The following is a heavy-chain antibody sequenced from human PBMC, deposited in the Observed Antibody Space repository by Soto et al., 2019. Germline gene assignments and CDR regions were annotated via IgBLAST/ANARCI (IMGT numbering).Heavy chain of an antibody. J-gene: IGHJ3*02. CDR1: GFTFSSYS. D-gene: IGHD3-10*01. CDR3: ASDRFQPSGSGSYYNAFDI. Sequence: GGSLRLSCAASGFTFSSYSMNWVRQAPGKGLEGVSYISSSSSTIYYAASVKGRFTISRDNAKNSLYLQMNSLRVEDTAVYFCASDRFQPSGSGSYYNAFDIWGQGTMVTVSS. V-gene: IGHV3-48*01. CDR2: ISSSSSTI.